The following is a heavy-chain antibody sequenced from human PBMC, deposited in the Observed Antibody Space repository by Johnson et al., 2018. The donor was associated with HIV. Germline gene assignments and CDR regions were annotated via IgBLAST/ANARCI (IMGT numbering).Heavy chain of an antibody. V-gene: IGHV3-33*08. CDR1: GFNLGDYA. Sequence: QVQLVESGGGLVQPVRSLRLSCAASGFNLGDYAMHWVRQAPGKGLEWVAVIWYDGSNTYYADSVKGRFTISSDNSKNTLYLQMNSLRAEDTAVYYCARCMIVVVITDAFDIWGQGTMVTVSS. D-gene: IGHD3-22*01. J-gene: IGHJ3*02. CDR3: ARCMIVVVITDAFDI. CDR2: IWYDGSNT.